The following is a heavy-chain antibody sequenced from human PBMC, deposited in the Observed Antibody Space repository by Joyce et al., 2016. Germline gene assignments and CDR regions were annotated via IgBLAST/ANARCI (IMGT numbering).Heavy chain of an antibody. CDR2: IYSAGST. D-gene: IGHD3-22*01. CDR3: ARELPTNYYDSSGYLDY. CDR1: GVSVRSNY. J-gene: IGHJ4*02. V-gene: IGHV3-53*01. Sequence: EVQLVESGGGLIQPGGSLRLSCAASGVSVRSNYMTWVRQAPGKGPEWVSVIYSAGSTYYADSVKGRFTISRDNSKNTLSRQMNSLRAEDTAVYYCARELPTNYYDSSGYLDYWGLGTLVTVSS.